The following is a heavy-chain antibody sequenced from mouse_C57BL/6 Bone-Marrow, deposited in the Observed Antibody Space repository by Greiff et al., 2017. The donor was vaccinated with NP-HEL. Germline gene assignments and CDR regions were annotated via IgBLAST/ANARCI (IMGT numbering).Heavy chain of an antibody. D-gene: IGHD1-1*01. V-gene: IGHV1-74*01. CDR3: AIIIYYGSSYWYFDV. J-gene: IGHJ1*03. CDR2: IHPSDSDT. CDR1: GYTFTSYW. Sequence: VQLQQPGAELVKPGASVKVSCKASGYTFTSYWMHWVKQRPGQGLEWIGRIHPSDSDTNYNQKFKGKATLTVDKSSSTAYMQLSSLTSEDSAVYYCAIIIYYGSSYWYFDVWGTGTTVTVSS.